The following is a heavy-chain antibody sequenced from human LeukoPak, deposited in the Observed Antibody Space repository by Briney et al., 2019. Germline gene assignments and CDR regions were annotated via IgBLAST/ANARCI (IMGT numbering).Heavy chain of an antibody. CDR2: IQYGGST. Sequence: SETLSLTCTVSGGSISSSAYHWGWIRQPPGKGLEWIGSIQYGGSTYYNPSLKSRVIIFVDTSKNQFSLNLRFVIAADTAVYYCAREVTGTMVRGSLDYWGQGTLVTVSS. D-gene: IGHD3-10*01. CDR3: AREVTGTMVRGSLDY. V-gene: IGHV4-39*02. CDR1: GGSISSSAYH. J-gene: IGHJ4*02.